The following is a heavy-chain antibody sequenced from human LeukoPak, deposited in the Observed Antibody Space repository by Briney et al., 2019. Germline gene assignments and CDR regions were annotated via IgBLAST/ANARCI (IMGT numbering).Heavy chain of an antibody. CDR3: ARDPGWYSRALDP. J-gene: IGHJ5*02. CDR1: GGSFSGYY. Sequence: ASETLSLTCAVYGGSFSGYYWSWIRQPPGKGLEWIGYIYYSGSTNYNPSLKSRVTISVDTSKNQFSLKLSSVTASDTAVYYCARDPGWYSRALDPWGQGTLVTVSS. D-gene: IGHD6-13*01. CDR2: IYYSGST. V-gene: IGHV4-59*01.